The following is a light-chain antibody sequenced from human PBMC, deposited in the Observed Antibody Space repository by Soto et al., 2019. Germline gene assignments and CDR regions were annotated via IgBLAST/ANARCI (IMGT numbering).Light chain of an antibody. J-gene: IGKJ1*01. CDR2: AAS. CDR1: QSISSW. Sequence: IQMTQSPSTLSASVGDRVTITCRASQSISSWLAWYQQKPGKAPKLLIYAASSLQSGVPSRFSGSGSGTDFTLTISSLQPEDFATYYCQQYNGYSTWTFGQGTKVDIK. CDR3: QQYNGYSTWT. V-gene: IGKV1-5*01.